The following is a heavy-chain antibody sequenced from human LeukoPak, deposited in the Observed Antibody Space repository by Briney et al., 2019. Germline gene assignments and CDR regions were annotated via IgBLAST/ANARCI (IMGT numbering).Heavy chain of an antibody. CDR2: IKQDGSEK. J-gene: IGHJ3*02. CDR3: ARHQLLYFDAFDI. V-gene: IGHV3-7*01. Sequence: GGSLRLSCAASGFTFSSYWMSWVRQAPGKGLDWVANIKQDGSEKYFVDSVKGRFTISRDNAKNSLYLQMNSLRAEDTAVYYCARHQLLYFDAFDIWGQGTMVTVSS. D-gene: IGHD2-2*02. CDR1: GFTFSSYW.